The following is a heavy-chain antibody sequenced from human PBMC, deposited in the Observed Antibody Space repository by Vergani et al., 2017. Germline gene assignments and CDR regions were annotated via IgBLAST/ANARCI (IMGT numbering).Heavy chain of an antibody. V-gene: IGHV3-9*01. CDR3: AKDGIAARSASDLYWFDA. J-gene: IGHJ5*02. D-gene: IGHD6-6*01. Sequence: EVQLVESGGGLVQPGRSLRLSCAASGFTFSGYAMHWVRQAPGKGLEWVSGISWNGGSIGYADSVKGRFTISRDNAKNSLYLQMNSLRAEDTALYYCAKDGIAARSASDLYWFDAWGQGTLVTVSS. CDR1: GFTFSGYA. CDR2: ISWNGGSI.